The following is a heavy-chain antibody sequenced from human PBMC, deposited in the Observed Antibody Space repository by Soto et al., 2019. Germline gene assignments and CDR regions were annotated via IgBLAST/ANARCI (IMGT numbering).Heavy chain of an antibody. Sequence: QVQLQQWGAGLLKPSETLSLTCTVNGGSLTGYYWSWIRQPPGKGLEWIGEVKDGGSTNYSPSLRGRVSISADTSKNHVSLRLNSVTAADTAVDFCARGQEGIVATHWDQGALVTVSS. V-gene: IGHV4-34*01. CDR2: VKDGGST. CDR3: ARGQEGIVATH. D-gene: IGHD5-12*01. CDR1: GGSLTGYY. J-gene: IGHJ4*02.